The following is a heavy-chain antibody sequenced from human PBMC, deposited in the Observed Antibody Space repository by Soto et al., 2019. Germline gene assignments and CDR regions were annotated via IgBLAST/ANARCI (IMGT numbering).Heavy chain of an antibody. Sequence: GGSLRLSCTASGFTFSNSAMIWVRRAPGQGLEWVASISENGGSRGGTYYADSVKGRFTISRNNSKSTLYLQVDSLTGADTAVYYCASAKAVVAAALGISGPTPMVTLSS. CDR3: ASAKAVVAAALGI. CDR1: GFTFSNSA. CDR2: ISENGGSRGGT. J-gene: IGHJ3*02. D-gene: IGHD2-15*01. V-gene: IGHV3-23*01.